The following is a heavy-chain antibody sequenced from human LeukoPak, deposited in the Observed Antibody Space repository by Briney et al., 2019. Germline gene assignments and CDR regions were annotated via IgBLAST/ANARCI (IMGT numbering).Heavy chain of an antibody. CDR1: GGSISSYY. J-gene: IGHJ5*02. D-gene: IGHD3-22*01. Sequence: SETLSLTCTVSGGSISSYYWSWIRQPAGKGLEWIGRIYTSGSTNYNPSLKSRVTISVDTSKNQFSLKLSSVTAADTAVYYCARGPNYYDSSGYKGWFDPWGQGTLVTVSS. CDR3: ARGPNYYDSSGYKGWFDP. V-gene: IGHV4-4*07. CDR2: IYTSGST.